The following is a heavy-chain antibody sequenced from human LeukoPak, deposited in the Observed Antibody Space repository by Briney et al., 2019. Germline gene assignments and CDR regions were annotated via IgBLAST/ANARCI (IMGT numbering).Heavy chain of an antibody. CDR3: ARDYYGSGSYCS. CDR2: ISSDGTNK. V-gene: IGHV3-30*03. CDR1: GFTFSSYG. Sequence: GGSLRLSCAASGFTFSSYGMHWVRQAPGKGLEWVAVISSDGTNKYYADSVKGRFTISRDNSKNTLYLQMNSLRAEDTAVYYCARDYYGSGSYCSWGQGTLVTVSS. D-gene: IGHD3-10*01. J-gene: IGHJ4*02.